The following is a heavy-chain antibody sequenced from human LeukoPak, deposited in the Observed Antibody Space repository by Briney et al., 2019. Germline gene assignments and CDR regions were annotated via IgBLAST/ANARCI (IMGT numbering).Heavy chain of an antibody. CDR3: ARVLYNWKTDYYMDV. CDR1: GGTFSSYA. V-gene: IGHV1-69*01. CDR2: IIPIFGTA. J-gene: IGHJ6*03. D-gene: IGHD1-20*01. Sequence: EASVKVSCKASGGTFSSYAISWVRQAPGQGLEWMGGIIPIFGTANYAQKFQGRVTITADESTSTAYMELSSLRSEDTAVYYCARVLYNWKTDYYMDVWGKGTTVTVSS.